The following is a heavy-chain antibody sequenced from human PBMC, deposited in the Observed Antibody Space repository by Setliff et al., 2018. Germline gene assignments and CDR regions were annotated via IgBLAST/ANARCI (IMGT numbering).Heavy chain of an antibody. CDR1: GGSFSGYY. J-gene: IGHJ4*02. D-gene: IGHD3-22*01. CDR2: INHNGDT. CDR3: ARGPYYFDSGDYAY. V-gene: IGHV4-34*01. Sequence: KSSETLSLTCAVYGGSFSGYYWSWIRQPPGKGLEWIGEINHNGDTYFNPSLKSRVTISVDTSNHQFSLKLSSVTTADTAVYYCARGPYYFDSGDYAYWGQGTLVTVSS.